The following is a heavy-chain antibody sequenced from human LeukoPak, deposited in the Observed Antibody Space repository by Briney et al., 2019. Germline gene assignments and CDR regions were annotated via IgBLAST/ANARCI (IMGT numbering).Heavy chain of an antibody. CDR2: LGGRGVLT. CDR3: ARRDVSGYYALDS. V-gene: IGHV3-23*01. Sequence: PSGGSLRLSCAASGFTFSNYAMSWVRQAPGKGPEWVSTLGGRGVLTYYADSVRGRFTVSRDNSKNTLYLQMNSLRAEDTAVYYCARRDVSGYYALDSWGQGFLVTVSS. D-gene: IGHD3-22*01. CDR1: GFTFSNYA. J-gene: IGHJ4*02.